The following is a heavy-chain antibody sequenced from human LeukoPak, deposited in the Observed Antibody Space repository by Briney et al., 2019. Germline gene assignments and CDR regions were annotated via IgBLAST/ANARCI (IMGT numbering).Heavy chain of an antibody. Sequence: ASVKVSYKASGYTLTSYYMHWVRQAPGQGLEWMGIINPSGGSTSYAQKFQGRVTMTRDMSTSTVYMELSSLRSEDTAVYYCARLTTVVTPGDYWGQGTLVTVSS. CDR3: ARLTTVVTPGDY. J-gene: IGHJ4*02. V-gene: IGHV1-46*01. CDR1: GYTLTSYY. CDR2: INPSGGST. D-gene: IGHD4-23*01.